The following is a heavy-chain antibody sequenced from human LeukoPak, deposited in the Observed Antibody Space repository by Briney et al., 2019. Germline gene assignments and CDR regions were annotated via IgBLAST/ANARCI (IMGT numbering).Heavy chain of an antibody. CDR2: IRYDGSNK. CDR1: GFTFSSYG. Sequence: AGGSLRLSCAASGFTFSSYGMHWVRQAPGKGLEWVAFIRYDGSNKYYADSVKGRFTISRDNSKNTLYLQMNSLRAEDTAVYYCTTSGGFRGYYYYMDVWGKGTTVTISS. CDR3: TTSGGFRGYYYYMDV. J-gene: IGHJ6*03. D-gene: IGHD2-15*01. V-gene: IGHV3-30*02.